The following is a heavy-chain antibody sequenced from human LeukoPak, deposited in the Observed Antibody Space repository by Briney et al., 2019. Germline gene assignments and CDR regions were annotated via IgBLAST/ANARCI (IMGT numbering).Heavy chain of an antibody. CDR2: IIPIFGTA. CDR3: ASPPLPMVRGVIIISGYYYGMDV. D-gene: IGHD3-10*01. CDR1: GGTFSSYA. Sequence: GALVKVSCKASGGTFSSYAISWVRQAPGQGLEWMGGIIPIFGTANYAQKFQGRVTITADESTSTAYMELSSLRSEDTAVYYCASPPLPMVRGVIIISGYYYGMDVWGKGTTVTVSS. V-gene: IGHV1-69*13. J-gene: IGHJ6*04.